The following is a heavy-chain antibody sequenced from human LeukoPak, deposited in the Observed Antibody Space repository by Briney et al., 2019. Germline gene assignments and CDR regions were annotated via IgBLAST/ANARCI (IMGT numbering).Heavy chain of an antibody. Sequence: GGSLRLSCAASGFTFGSYGMHWVRQAPGKGLEWVSAISGSGGSTYYADSVKGRFTISRDNSKNTLYLQMNSLKTEDTAVYYCTGSFGELTFFDQWGQGTLVTVSS. CDR3: TGSFGELTFFDQ. D-gene: IGHD3-10*01. V-gene: IGHV3-23*01. CDR1: GFTFGSYG. CDR2: ISGSGGST. J-gene: IGHJ4*02.